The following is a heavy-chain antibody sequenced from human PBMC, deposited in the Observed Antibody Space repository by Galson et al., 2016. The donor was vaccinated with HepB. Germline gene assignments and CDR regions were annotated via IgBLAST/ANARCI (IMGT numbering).Heavy chain of an antibody. V-gene: IGHV3-23*01. CDR1: GFTLSNYA. J-gene: IGHJ5*02. Sequence: SLRLSCAASGFTLSNYAMSWVRQAAGKGLEWVSAISGGDGRTYYADSVRGRFTISRDKSKNTLYLQMDCLRVEDTAIKYCAKARGQWLGFDPWGQGTLVTVSS. CDR3: AKARGQWLGFDP. CDR2: ISGGDGRT. D-gene: IGHD6-19*01.